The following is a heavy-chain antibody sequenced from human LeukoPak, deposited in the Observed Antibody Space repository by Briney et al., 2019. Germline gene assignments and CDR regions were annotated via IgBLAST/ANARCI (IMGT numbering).Heavy chain of an antibody. J-gene: IGHJ4*02. V-gene: IGHV1-8*02. CDR3: ARERPGSYQLLFDY. CDR2: MNPNSGNT. CDR1: GGTFSSYA. Sequence: ASVKVSCKASGGTFSSYAISWVRQAPGQGLEWMGWMNPNSGNTGYAQKFQGRVTMTRNTSISTAYMELSSLRSEDTAVYYCARERPGSYQLLFDYWGQGTLVTVSS. D-gene: IGHD1-26*01.